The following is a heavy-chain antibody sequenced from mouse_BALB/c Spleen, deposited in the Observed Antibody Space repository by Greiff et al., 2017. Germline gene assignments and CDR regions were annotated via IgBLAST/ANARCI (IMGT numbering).Heavy chain of an antibody. CDR1: GYTFTSYV. D-gene: IGHD1-2*01. V-gene: IGHV1-14*01. CDR2: INPYNDGT. J-gene: IGHJ2*01. CDR3: ARSYAITPYYFDY. Sequence: EVQLQQSGPELVKPGASVKMSCKASGYTFTSYVMHWVKQKPGQGLEWIGYINPYNDGTKYNEKFKGKATLTSDKSSSTAYMELSSLTSEDSAVYYCARSYAITPYYFDYWGQGTTLTVSS.